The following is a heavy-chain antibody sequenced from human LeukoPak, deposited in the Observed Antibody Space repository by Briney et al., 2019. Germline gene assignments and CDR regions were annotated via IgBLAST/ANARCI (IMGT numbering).Heavy chain of an antibody. D-gene: IGHD3-22*01. CDR2: IYHSGST. V-gene: IGHV4-38-2*02. CDR3: ARGDYYDSSGYHDAFDI. Sequence: SETLSLTCTVSGYSISSGYYWGWIRQPPGKGLEWIGSIYHSGSTYYSPSLKSRVTISVDTSKNQFSLKLSSVTAADTAVYYCARGDYYDSSGYHDAFDIWGQGTMVTVSS. J-gene: IGHJ3*02. CDR1: GYSISSGYY.